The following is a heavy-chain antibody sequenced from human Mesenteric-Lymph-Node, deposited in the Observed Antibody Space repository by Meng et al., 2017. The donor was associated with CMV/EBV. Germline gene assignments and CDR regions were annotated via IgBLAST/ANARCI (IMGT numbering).Heavy chain of an antibody. CDR1: GFTFSSYA. J-gene: IGHJ5*02. CDR3: ARGPAAPRGWFDP. CDR2: ISGSGGST. Sequence: GESLKISCAASGFTFSSYAMSWVRQAPGKGLEWVSAISGSGGSTYYADSVKGRFTISRDNSKNTLYLQMNSLRAEDTAVYYCARGPAAPRGWFDPWGQGTLVTVSS. D-gene: IGHD2-2*01. V-gene: IGHV3-23*01.